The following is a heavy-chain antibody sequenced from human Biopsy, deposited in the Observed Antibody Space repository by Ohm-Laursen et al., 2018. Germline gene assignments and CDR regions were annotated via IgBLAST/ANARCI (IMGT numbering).Heavy chain of an antibody. CDR3: ARATNSTGWPYYYFYGMDV. CDR1: GESFNGYY. J-gene: IGHJ6*02. CDR2: IYYSGST. D-gene: IGHD2/OR15-2a*01. V-gene: IGHV4-59*07. Sequence: SDTLSLTCAVYGESFNGYYWSWIRQTPGKGLEWIGYIYYSGSTNYNPSLKSRVTISVGTSKNQFSLRLNSVTAADTAVYYCARATNSTGWPYYYFYGMDVWGQGTTVTVSS.